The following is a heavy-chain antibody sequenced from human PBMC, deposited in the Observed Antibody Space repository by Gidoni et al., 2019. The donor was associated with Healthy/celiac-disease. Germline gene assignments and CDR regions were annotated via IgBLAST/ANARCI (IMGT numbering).Heavy chain of an antibody. CDR2: IYWDDDK. CDR3: AHFYDYYGDYSGPDLYYYYGMDV. CDR1: GFSLSTSGVG. Sequence: QITLKESGPTLVKPTQTLTLTCTFSGFSLSTSGVGVGWIRQPPGKALEWLALIYWDDDKRYSPSLKSRLTITKDTSKNQVVLTMTNMDPVDTATYYCAHFYDYYGDYSGPDLYYYYGMDVWGQGTTVTVSS. J-gene: IGHJ6*02. V-gene: IGHV2-5*02. D-gene: IGHD4-17*01.